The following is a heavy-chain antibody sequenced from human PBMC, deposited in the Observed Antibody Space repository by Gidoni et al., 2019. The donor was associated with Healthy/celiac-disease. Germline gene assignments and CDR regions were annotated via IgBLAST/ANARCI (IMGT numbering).Heavy chain of an antibody. V-gene: IGHV3-33*01. J-gene: IGHJ4*02. CDR1: GFTFSSYG. D-gene: IGHD4-4*01. Sequence: QVQLVESGGGVVQPGRSLRRSCAASGFTFSSYGMHWVRQAPGKGLEWVEVIWYDGSNKDDADSVKGRFTISRDNSKNTMYLKMNSRRAEDTAVYYCARDSTAADRYSTVTTDIFDYWGQGTLVTVSS. CDR2: IWYDGSNK. CDR3: ARDSTAADRYSTVTTDIFDY.